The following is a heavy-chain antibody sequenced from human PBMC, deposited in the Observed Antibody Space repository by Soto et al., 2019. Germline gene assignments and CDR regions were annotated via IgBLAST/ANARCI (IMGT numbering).Heavy chain of an antibody. Sequence: GGSLRLSCAASGFTFSSYSMNWVRQAPGKGLEWVSSISSSSSYIYYADSVKGRFTISRDNAKNSLYLQMNSLRAEDTAVYYCARDPTRIAGLLDGLGWFDPWGQGTLVTVSS. CDR3: ARDPTRIAGLLDGLGWFDP. CDR2: ISSSSSYI. D-gene: IGHD6-13*01. V-gene: IGHV3-21*01. CDR1: GFTFSSYS. J-gene: IGHJ5*02.